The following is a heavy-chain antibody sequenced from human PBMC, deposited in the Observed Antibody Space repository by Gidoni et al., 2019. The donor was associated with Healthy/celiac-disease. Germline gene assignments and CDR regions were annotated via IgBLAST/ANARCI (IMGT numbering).Heavy chain of an antibody. V-gene: IGHV3-64*01. Sequence: SGFTFSSYAMHWVRQAPGKGLEYVSAISSNGGSTYYANSVKGRFTISRDNSKNTLYLQMGSLRAEDMAVYYCARGLGILGWFDPWGQGTLVTVSS. CDR3: ARGLGILGWFDP. CDR1: GFTFSSYA. J-gene: IGHJ5*02. D-gene: IGHD3-3*01. CDR2: ISSNGGST.